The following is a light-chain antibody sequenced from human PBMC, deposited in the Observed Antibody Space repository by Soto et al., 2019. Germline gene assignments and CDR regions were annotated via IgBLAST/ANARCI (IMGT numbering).Light chain of an antibody. CDR3: QQYDNWHRT. CDR1: QDISSN. V-gene: IGKV3-15*01. J-gene: IGKJ1*01. Sequence: EIVMTQSPTTLSVSPGERGTLSCRASQDISSNLAWYQQKPGQTPRLLIHGASTRATGIPARFSGSGSGTRFTLTIASLQSEDFEVYYCQQYDNWHRTLGQGTKVDLK. CDR2: GAS.